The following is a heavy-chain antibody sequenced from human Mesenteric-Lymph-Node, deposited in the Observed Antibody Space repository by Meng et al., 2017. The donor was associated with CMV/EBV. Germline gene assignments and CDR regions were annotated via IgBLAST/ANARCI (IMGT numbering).Heavy chain of an antibody. Sequence: TCDVSGGSVNSNWWSWVRQPPGKGLEWIGEIFHSGTTNYNSSLKSRVTMSVDKSKNQFSLKLSSVTAADTAVYYCAREYSGYTPFGYWGQGTLVTVSS. V-gene: IGHV4-4*02. D-gene: IGHD5-12*01. J-gene: IGHJ4*02. CDR3: AREYSGYTPFGY. CDR1: GGSVNSNW. CDR2: IFHSGTT.